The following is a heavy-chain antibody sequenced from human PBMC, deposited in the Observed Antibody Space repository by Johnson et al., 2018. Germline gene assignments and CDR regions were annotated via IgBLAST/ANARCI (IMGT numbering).Heavy chain of an antibody. CDR2: IGIDGRTI. D-gene: IGHD2-8*01. Sequence: VKLVQSGGGLVQPGGSLRLSCAATGFTFTSYSMTWVRQAPGKGLEWVSVIGIDGRTIYNAESVKGRFTGSRDNSKDTLYLQVNSLGAEDTAVYYCAISLGVTNPNGVDVWGQGTTVTVSS. CDR3: AISLGVTNPNGVDV. V-gene: IGHV3-23*04. J-gene: IGHJ6*02. CDR1: GFTFTSYS.